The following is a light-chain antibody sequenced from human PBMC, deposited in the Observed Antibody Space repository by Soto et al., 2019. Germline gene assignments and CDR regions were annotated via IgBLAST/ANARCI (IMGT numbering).Light chain of an antibody. CDR3: PLSNNWPRR. J-gene: IGKJ3*01. V-gene: IGKV3D-15*01. CDR2: DAS. Sequence: EKISTQSPAAQAGTSWERSTLSSRASQSVSSDLDWYQQKNGQAPRLLIYDASNRATGIPARLSGSGFGIELTITICSMKFEYFDFYLCPLSNNWPRRFGPGTKVDIK. CDR1: QSVSSD.